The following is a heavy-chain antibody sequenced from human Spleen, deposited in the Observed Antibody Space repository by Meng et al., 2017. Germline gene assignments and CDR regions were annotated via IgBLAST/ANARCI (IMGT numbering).Heavy chain of an antibody. Sequence: SGPTLVKPTQTLTLTCTFSGFSLSTNEMRVSWIRQPPGKALEWLARIDWDDNKFYSTSLKTRLTISKDTSKNQVVLTMTNMDPVDTATYYCARMDYYDSSGYGMDVWGQGTMVTVSS. CDR2: IDWDDNK. J-gene: IGHJ6*02. D-gene: IGHD3-22*01. CDR1: GFSLSTNEMR. V-gene: IGHV2-70*04. CDR3: ARMDYYDSSGYGMDV.